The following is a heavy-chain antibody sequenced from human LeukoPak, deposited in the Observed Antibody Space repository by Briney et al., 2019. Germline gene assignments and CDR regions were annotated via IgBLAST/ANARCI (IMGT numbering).Heavy chain of an antibody. V-gene: IGHV1-46*01. CDR2: INPSGGST. CDR1: GYTFTSYY. D-gene: IGHD1-26*01. Sequence: ASVKVSCKASGYTFTSYYMHWVRQAPGQGLEWMGIINPSGGSTSYAQKFQGRVSMTRDTSTSTVYMELSSLRSEDTAVYYCARVLEEGAIDYWGQGTLVTVSS. CDR3: ARVLEEGAIDY. J-gene: IGHJ4*02.